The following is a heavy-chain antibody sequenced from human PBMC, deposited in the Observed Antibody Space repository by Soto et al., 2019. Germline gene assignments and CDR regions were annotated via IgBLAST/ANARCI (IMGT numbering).Heavy chain of an antibody. CDR2: IYYSGST. CDR1: GGSISSGGYY. J-gene: IGHJ3*02. CDR3: ARDMMKYYYDSSGYIGAFDI. D-gene: IGHD3-22*01. Sequence: SETLSLTCTVSGGSISSGGYYWSWIRQHPGKGLEWIGYIYYSGSTYYNPSLKSRVTISVDTSKNQFSLKLSSVTAADTAVYYCARDMMKYYYDSSGYIGAFDIWGQGSMVTVSS. V-gene: IGHV4-31*03.